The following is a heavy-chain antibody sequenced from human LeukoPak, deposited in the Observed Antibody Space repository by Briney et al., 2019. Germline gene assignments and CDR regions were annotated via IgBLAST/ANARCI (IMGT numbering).Heavy chain of an antibody. J-gene: IGHJ4*02. V-gene: IGHV4-34*01. CDR1: GGSFSGYY. D-gene: IGHD3-22*01. Sequence: SETLSLTCAVYGGSFSGYYWSWIRQPPGKGLEWIGEINHSGSTNYNPSLKSRVTISVDTSKNQFSLKLSSVSAADTAVYYCAREADYYDSSGYYYYFDYWGQGTLVTVSS. CDR2: INHSGST. CDR3: AREADYYDSSGYYYYFDY.